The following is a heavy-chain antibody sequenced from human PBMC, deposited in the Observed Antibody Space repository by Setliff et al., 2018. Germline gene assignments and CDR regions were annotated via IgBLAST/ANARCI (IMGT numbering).Heavy chain of an antibody. CDR1: GGSISSSNYY. J-gene: IGHJ4*02. V-gene: IGHV4-61*05. D-gene: IGHD2-15*01. CDR3: ARENGYCSGGACYFMFDY. CDR2: IYYSGST. Sequence: PSETLSLTCNVSGGSISSSNYYWGWIRQPPGKGLEWIGYIYYSGSTNYNPSLKSRVTISVDTSKNQFSLELRAVTAADTALYYRARENGYCSGGACYFMFDYWGQGTLVTVSS.